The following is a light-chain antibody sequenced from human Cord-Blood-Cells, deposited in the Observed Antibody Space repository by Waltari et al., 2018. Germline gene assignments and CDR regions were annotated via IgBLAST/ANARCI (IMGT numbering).Light chain of an antibody. Sequence: DIQLTQSPSSPSASVGDTITITCQASQDISNYLNWYQQKTGKAPKLLIYDASNMETGVPSRFSGSGSGTDFTFTISSLQPEDIATYYCQQYDNLPPYTFGQGTKLEIK. V-gene: IGKV1-33*01. CDR2: DAS. CDR1: QDISNY. J-gene: IGKJ2*01. CDR3: QQYDNLPPYT.